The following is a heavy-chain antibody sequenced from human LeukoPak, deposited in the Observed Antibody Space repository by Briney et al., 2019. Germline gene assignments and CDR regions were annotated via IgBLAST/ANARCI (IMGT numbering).Heavy chain of an antibody. Sequence: PGGSLRLSCAASGFTFSSYAMSWVRQAPGKGLEWVSAISGSGGSTYYADSVKGRFTVSRDNSKNTLYLQMNSLRAEDTAVYYCANFWSGYPPFGYWGQGTLVTVSS. CDR1: GFTFSSYA. CDR3: ANFWSGYPPFGY. CDR2: ISGSGGST. V-gene: IGHV3-23*01. J-gene: IGHJ4*02. D-gene: IGHD3-3*01.